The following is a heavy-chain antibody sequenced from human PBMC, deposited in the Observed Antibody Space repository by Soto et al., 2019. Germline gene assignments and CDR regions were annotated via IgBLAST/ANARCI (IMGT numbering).Heavy chain of an antibody. J-gene: IGHJ4*02. CDR1: GFSFSISP. CDR3: ARPANTVADHFDL. V-gene: IGHV3-30-3*01. CDR2: ISYDGTNK. D-gene: IGHD4-17*01. Sequence: PGGSLRLSCAASGFSFSISPMHWVRQAPGKGPEWVALISYDGTNKFYADSVKGRFTISRDNSKSTLYLQVDSLKASDTAIYYCARPANTVADHFDLWGQGTPVTVSS.